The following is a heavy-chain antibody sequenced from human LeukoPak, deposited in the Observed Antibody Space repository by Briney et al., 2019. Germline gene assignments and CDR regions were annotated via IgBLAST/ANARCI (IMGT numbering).Heavy chain of an antibody. CDR3: ARETWGITMIVVPWYFDL. CDR2: IYYSGST. V-gene: IGHV4-59*05. Sequence: SETLSLTCTVSGGSISSYYWSWIRQPPGKGLEWIGSIYYSGSTYYNPSLKSRVTISVDTSKNQFSLKLSSVTAADTAVYYCARETWGITMIVVPWYFDLWGRGTLVTVSS. D-gene: IGHD3-22*01. CDR1: GGSISSYY. J-gene: IGHJ2*01.